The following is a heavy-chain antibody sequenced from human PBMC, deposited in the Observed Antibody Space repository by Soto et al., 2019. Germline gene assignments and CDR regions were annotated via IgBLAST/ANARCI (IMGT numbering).Heavy chain of an antibody. D-gene: IGHD2-15*01. CDR3: ARGSILLLYYYYYMDV. CDR2: INAGNGNT. CDR1: GYTFTSYA. Sequence: GASVKVSCKSSGYTFTSYAMHWVRQAPGQRLEWMGWINAGNGNTKYSQKFQGRVTITRDTSASTAYMELSSLRSEDTAVYYCARGSILLLYYYYYMDVWGKGTTVTVS. V-gene: IGHV1-3*01. J-gene: IGHJ6*03.